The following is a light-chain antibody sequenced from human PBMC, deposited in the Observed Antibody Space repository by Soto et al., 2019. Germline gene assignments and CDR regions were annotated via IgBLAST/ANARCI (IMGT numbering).Light chain of an antibody. V-gene: IGKV3-15*01. CDR3: QQYNDWPTYT. CDR1: QSVSSN. J-gene: IGKJ2*01. CDR2: GAS. Sequence: IVMTQSPATLSVSPGERATLSCRASQSVSSNLAWYQQKPGQAPRLLIFGASIRATGVPARFSAGGSGTEFTLTISSLQYEDFAIYYCQQYNDWPTYTFGPGTNLEIK.